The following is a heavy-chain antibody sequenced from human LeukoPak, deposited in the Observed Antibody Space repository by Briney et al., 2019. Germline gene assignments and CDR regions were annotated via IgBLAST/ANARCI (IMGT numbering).Heavy chain of an antibody. V-gene: IGHV1-2*02. Sequence: ASVKVSCKASGYTFTGYYMHWVRQAPGQGLEWMGWINPNSGGTNYAQKFQGRVTMTRDTSISTAYMELSRLRSDDTAVYYCARVPDYYDSSAYRDYWGQGTLVTVYS. D-gene: IGHD3-22*01. CDR1: GYTFTGYY. CDR3: ARVPDYYDSSAYRDY. CDR2: INPNSGGT. J-gene: IGHJ4*02.